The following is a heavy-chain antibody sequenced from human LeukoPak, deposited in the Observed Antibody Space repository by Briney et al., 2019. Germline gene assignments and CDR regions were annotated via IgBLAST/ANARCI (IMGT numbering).Heavy chain of an antibody. V-gene: IGHV3-23*01. CDR3: SKNSGRYDLRY. J-gene: IGHJ4*02. CDR1: GFTFSNYA. CDR2: ISGSGGST. Sequence: GGSLRLSCAASGFTFSNYAMSWVRQAPGKGLEWVSAISGSGGSTYYADSVKGRFTISRDSSKNTLYLQMNSLRGEDTAVYYCSKNSGRYDLRYWGQGNLVTVFS. D-gene: IGHD1-26*01.